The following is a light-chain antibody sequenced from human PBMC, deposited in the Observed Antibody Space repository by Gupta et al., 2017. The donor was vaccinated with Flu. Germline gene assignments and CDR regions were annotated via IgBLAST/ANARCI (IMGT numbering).Light chain of an antibody. CDR2: RDK. J-gene: IGLJ3*02. CDR1: SNDGGNQG. Sequence: DTITCTGNSNDGGNQGAAWLQQRQGHPPKLLNYRDKARPSEVSERFSAAKSGKTASLTSTGLQPEDEADYYCSAGDSSRSGWVVGGGTKLTVL. V-gene: IGLV10-54*04. CDR3: SAGDSSRSGWV.